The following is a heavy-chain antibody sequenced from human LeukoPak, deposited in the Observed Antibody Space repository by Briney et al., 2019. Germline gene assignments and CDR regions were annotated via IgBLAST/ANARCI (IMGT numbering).Heavy chain of an antibody. V-gene: IGHV4-59*01. CDR2: IYYSGST. Sequence: SETLSLTCTVSGGSISSYYWSWIRQPPGQGLEWIGYIYYSGSTNYNPSLTSRVTISVYTSKPTSSLKLSSATAADTAVYYCATVGPTAAGTVDYWGQGTLVTVSS. J-gene: IGHJ4*02. CDR3: ATVGPTAAGTVDY. CDR1: GGSISSYY. D-gene: IGHD6-13*01.